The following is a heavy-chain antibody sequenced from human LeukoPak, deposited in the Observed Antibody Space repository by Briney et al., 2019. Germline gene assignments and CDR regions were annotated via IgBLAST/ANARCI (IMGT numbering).Heavy chain of an antibody. V-gene: IGHV3-23*01. J-gene: IGHJ6*02. CDR2: ISGSGGST. Sequence: PGGSLRLSCAASGFTFSSYGVSWVRQAPGKGLEWVSAISGSGGSTYYADSVKGRFTISRDNSKNTLYLQMNSLRAEDTAVYYCAKAFGGYSYGFSYYGMDVWGQGTTVTVSS. CDR3: AKAFGGYSYGFSYYGMDV. CDR1: GFTFSSYG. D-gene: IGHD5-18*01.